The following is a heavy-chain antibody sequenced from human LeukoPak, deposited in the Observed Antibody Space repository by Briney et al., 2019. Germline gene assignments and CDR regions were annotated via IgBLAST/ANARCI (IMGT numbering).Heavy chain of an antibody. Sequence: SETLSLTRSVSGFSISSGYYWGWIRQPPGKGLEWIGNIYHSGSTNYNPSLKSRVTISVDTSKNQFSLKLSSVTAADTAVYYCARGSWGYYDLNWFDPWGQGTLVTVSS. CDR1: GFSISSGYY. CDR2: IYHSGST. D-gene: IGHD3-22*01. CDR3: ARGSWGYYDLNWFDP. V-gene: IGHV4-38-2*02. J-gene: IGHJ5*02.